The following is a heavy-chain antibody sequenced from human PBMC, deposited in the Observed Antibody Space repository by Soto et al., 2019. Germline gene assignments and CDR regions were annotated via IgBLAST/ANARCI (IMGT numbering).Heavy chain of an antibody. CDR3: AKDKGVFNWATSYFDY. V-gene: IGHV3-30*18. Sequence: GGSLRLSCAASGFTFSNYAMHWVRQAPGKGLEWVALTSYDGNNEYYTDSVKGRFTISRDNSKNTLFPQMNSPRPEDTAVYYCAKDKGVFNWATSYFDYWGQGALVTVSS. D-gene: IGHD1-1*01. CDR2: TSYDGNNE. J-gene: IGHJ4*02. CDR1: GFTFSNYA.